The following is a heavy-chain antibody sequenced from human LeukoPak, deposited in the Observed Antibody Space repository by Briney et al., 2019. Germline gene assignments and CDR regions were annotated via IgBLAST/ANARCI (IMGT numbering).Heavy chain of an antibody. Sequence: ASVKVSCKASGGTFSSYAISWVRQAPGQGLEWMGRIIPILGIANYAQKFQGRVTITADKSTSTVYMELSSLRSEDTAVYYCARESGYSYGLDYWGQGTLVTVSS. CDR2: IIPILGIA. CDR3: ARESGYSYGLDY. CDR1: GGTFSSYA. D-gene: IGHD5-18*01. V-gene: IGHV1-69*04. J-gene: IGHJ4*02.